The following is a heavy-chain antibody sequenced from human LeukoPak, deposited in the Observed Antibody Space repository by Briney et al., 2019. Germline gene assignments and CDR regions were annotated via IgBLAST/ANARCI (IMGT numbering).Heavy chain of an antibody. CDR1: GGSISNSSYY. CDR3: ARVTGYVIEDYFDY. Sequence: SETLSLTCTVSGGSISNSSYYWGWIRQPPGKGLEWIGSISHSGSTYYNPSLKSRVTISVDTSKNQFSLKLRSVTAADTAVYYCARVTGYVIEDYFDYWGQGTLVTVSS. V-gene: IGHV4-39*07. CDR2: ISHSGST. D-gene: IGHD3-22*01. J-gene: IGHJ4*02.